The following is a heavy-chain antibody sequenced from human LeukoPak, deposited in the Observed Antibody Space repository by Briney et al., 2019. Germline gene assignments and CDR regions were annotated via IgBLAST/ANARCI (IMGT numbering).Heavy chain of an antibody. Sequence: GGSLRLSCAASGFTFSNYWMTWVRQAPGKGLEWVGFIRSKAYGGTTEYAASVKGRFTISRDDSKSIAYLQMNSLKTEDTAVYYCTRIDYNLYYYYGMDVWGQGTTVTVSS. CDR1: GFTFSNYW. J-gene: IGHJ6*02. V-gene: IGHV3-49*04. CDR3: TRIDYNLYYYYGMDV. CDR2: IRSKAYGGTT. D-gene: IGHD4-11*01.